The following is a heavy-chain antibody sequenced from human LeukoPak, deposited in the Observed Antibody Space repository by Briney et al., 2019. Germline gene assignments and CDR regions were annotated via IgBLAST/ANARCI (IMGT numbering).Heavy chain of an antibody. D-gene: IGHD6-19*01. CDR2: MYYSGTN. CDR3: ARGHYFSGSKWFDP. V-gene: IGHV4-30-4*07. CDR1: GGSISSGGYS. J-gene: IGHJ5*02. Sequence: SETLSLTCAVSGGSISSGGYSWNWIRQPPGKSLEWIGYMYYSGTNHYNPSLKSRVDISLDTSKNQFSLKLTSVTAADTAVYYCARGHYFSGSKWFDPWGQGTLVTVSS.